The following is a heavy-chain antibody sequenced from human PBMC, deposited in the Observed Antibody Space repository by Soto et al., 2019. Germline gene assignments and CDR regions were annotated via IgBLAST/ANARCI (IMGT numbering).Heavy chain of an antibody. CDR2: ITHDGSKT. V-gene: IGHV3-30*18. Sequence: GGSLRRSCAASRRTCSRYSMHWVRQAPGKGLEWLTFITHDGSKTYYADSVKGRFTISRDNSKNRQYLQMNSLRAEDTALYCCVNDQGLVFGYFTSWGQGALVTVSS. CDR3: VNDQGLVFGYFTS. D-gene: IGHD3-10*02. J-gene: IGHJ4*02. CDR1: RRTCSRYS.